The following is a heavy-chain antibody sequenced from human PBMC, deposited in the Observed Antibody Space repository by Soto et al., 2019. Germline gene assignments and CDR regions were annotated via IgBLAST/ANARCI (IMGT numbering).Heavy chain of an antibody. CDR1: GFTFSSYW. CDR2: IKQDGSEK. D-gene: IGHD4-4*01. CDR3: ARDRSSITVTTCFDY. V-gene: IGHV3-7*01. J-gene: IGHJ4*02. Sequence: GGSLRLSCAASGFTFSSYWMSWVRQAPGKGLEWVANIKQDGSEKYYVDSLKGRFTISRDNAKNSLYRQMNSLRAEDTAVYYWARDRSSITVTTCFDYWGQGTLVTVSS.